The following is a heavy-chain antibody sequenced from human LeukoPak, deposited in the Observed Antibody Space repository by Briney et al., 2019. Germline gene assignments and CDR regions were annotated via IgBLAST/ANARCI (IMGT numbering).Heavy chain of an antibody. CDR3: AGWVVGAPRFDP. Sequence: SVKVSCKASGGTFSSYAISWVRQAPGQGLEWMGGIIPIFGTANYAQKFQGRVTITADESTSTAYMEPSSLRSEDTAVYYCAGWVVGAPRFDPWGQGTLVTVSS. D-gene: IGHD1-26*01. CDR1: GGTFSSYA. J-gene: IGHJ5*02. V-gene: IGHV1-69*13. CDR2: IIPIFGTA.